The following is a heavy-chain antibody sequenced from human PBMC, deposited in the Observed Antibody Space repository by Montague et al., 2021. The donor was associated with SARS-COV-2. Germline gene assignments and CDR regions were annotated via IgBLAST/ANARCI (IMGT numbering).Heavy chain of an antibody. J-gene: IGHJ6*03. Sequence: SETLSLTCAVHGGSFSTYSWSWIRQPPGKGLEWIGGIHHGGSTNYNPSLKSRVTISADTSKNQFSLKLTSVAAADTAVYYCARLGDGVVPSPILGVGPYYSYYYMDVWGKGTTVTVSS. D-gene: IGHD3-10*01. CDR3: ARLGDGVVPSPILGVGPYYSYYYMDV. CDR2: IHHGGST. V-gene: IGHV4-34*01. CDR1: GGSFSTYS.